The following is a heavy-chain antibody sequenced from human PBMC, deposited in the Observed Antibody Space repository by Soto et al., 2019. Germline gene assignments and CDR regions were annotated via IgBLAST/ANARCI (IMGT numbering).Heavy chain of an antibody. CDR2: INVGNGNT. J-gene: IGHJ4*02. V-gene: IGHV1-3*01. Sequence: ASVKVSCKACGYTSTNYAVHWLRQAPGQGLQWIGWINVGNGNTKSSQEFQGRVTFSRDPSANTAYMEVSSLTSEDTAVYYCTSDNKGLADYWGQGTLVTAPQ. CDR1: GYTSTNYA. CDR3: TSDNKGLADY.